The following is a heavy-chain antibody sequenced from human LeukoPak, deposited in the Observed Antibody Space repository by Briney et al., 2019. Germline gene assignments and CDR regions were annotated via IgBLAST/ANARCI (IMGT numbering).Heavy chain of an antibody. D-gene: IGHD2-15*01. J-gene: IGHJ3*02. CDR1: GFTFTKHW. CDR2: IREDGNEK. V-gene: IGHV3-7*01. Sequence: PGGSLRLSCAATGFTFTKHWMSWVRQTIGKGLECVAKIREDGNEKHYVDSVKGRFTISRDNAKNSLYLQMNSLRAEDTAVYYCARVPPRIRGGTFDIWGQGTMVTVSS. CDR3: ARVPPRIRGGTFDI.